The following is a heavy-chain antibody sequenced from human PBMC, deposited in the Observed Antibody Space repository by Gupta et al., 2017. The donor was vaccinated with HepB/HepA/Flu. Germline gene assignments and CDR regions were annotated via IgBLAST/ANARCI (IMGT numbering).Heavy chain of an antibody. J-gene: IGHJ5*02. CDR3: ARVGSSSWYAGAIGWFDP. V-gene: IGHV4-34*01. D-gene: IGHD6-13*01. CDR1: GGSFSGYY. CDR2: INHSGST. Sequence: QVQLQQWGAGLLKPSETLSLTCAVYGGSFSGYYWSWIRQPPGKGLEWIGEINHSGSTNYNPSLKSRVTISVDTSKNQFSLKLSSVTAADTAVYYCARVGSSSWYAGAIGWFDPWGQGTLVTVSS.